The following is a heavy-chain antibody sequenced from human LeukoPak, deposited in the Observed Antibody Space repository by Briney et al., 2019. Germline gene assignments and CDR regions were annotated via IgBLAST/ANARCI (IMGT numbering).Heavy chain of an antibody. V-gene: IGHV1-2*02. CDR1: GYTFTGYY. CDR2: INPNSGGT. D-gene: IGHD2-15*01. CDR3: AREGGGSSYYFDY. J-gene: IGHJ4*02. Sequence: VASVKVSCKASGYTFTGYYMHWVRQAPGQGLEWMGWINPNSGGTNYAQKFQGRVTMTRDTSISTAYMEPSRLRSDDTAVYYCAREGGGSSYYFDYWGQGTLVTVSS.